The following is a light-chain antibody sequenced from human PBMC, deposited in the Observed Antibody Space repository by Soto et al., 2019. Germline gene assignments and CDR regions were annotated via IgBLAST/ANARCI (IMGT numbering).Light chain of an antibody. J-gene: IGKJ1*01. Sequence: DIQMTQSPSTLSASVGDRVTISCRASQSISTYLAWYQQEPGKAPKLLLFEASALKSAVPSRFSGSGSATEFTLTISSLQPDDFATYYCQQYNSLPWTFCQGSKVEV. V-gene: IGKV1-5*03. CDR2: EAS. CDR1: QSISTY. CDR3: QQYNSLPWT.